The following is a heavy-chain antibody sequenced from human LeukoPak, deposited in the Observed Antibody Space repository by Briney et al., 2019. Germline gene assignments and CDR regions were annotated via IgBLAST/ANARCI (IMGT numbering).Heavy chain of an antibody. CDR3: ARYYYDSSVYSTADTDY. CDR1: GYSISSGYY. J-gene: IGHJ4*02. D-gene: IGHD3-22*01. V-gene: IGHV4-38-2*01. Sequence: PSETLSLTCAVSGYSISSGYYWGWIRQPPGKGLEWIGSIYHSGSTYYNPSLKSRVTISVDTSKNQFSLKLSSVTAADTAVYYCARYYYDSSVYSTADTDYWGQGTLVTVSS. CDR2: IYHSGST.